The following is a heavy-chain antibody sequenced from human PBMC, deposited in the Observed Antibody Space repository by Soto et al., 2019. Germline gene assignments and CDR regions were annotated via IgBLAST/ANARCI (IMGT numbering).Heavy chain of an antibody. D-gene: IGHD3-22*01. CDR1: EFNIVNYA. CDR3: VLYYYDSSGYSPTPHDAFDI. CDR2: ISGSGGST. Sequence: AAEFNIVNYAFRWVIQEKGKGLEWVSAISGSGGSTYYADSVKGRFTISRDNSKNTLYLQMNSLRAEDTAVYYCVLYYYDSSGYSPTPHDAFDIGCPGTMVSV. J-gene: IGHJ3*02. V-gene: IGHV3-23*01.